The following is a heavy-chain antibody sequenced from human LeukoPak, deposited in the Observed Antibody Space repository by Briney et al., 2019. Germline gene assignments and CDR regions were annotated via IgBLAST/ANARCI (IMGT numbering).Heavy chain of an antibody. Sequence: GGSLRLSCAASGFTFSDYYMSWIRQAPGKGLEWVSYISSSGSTIYYADSVKGRFTISRDNAKNSLYLQMSSLRAEDTAVYYCARDVDDYGDYVGVDYWGQGTLVTVSS. D-gene: IGHD4-17*01. J-gene: IGHJ4*02. CDR3: ARDVDDYGDYVGVDY. CDR2: ISSSGSTI. CDR1: GFTFSDYY. V-gene: IGHV3-11*04.